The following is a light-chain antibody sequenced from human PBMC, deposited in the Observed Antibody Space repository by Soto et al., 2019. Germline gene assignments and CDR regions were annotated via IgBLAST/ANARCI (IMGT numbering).Light chain of an antibody. CDR1: SSDVGKYNY. Sequence: QSALTQPASVSGSPGQSITISCTGTSSDVGKYNYVSWYQQSPGNAPKLVISEVTNRPSGVSSRFSGSKSGNTASLTISGLQTDDEADYYCCSYIDNRMWVFGGGTKLTVL. J-gene: IGLJ3*02. CDR2: EVT. CDR3: CSYIDNRMWV. V-gene: IGLV2-14*01.